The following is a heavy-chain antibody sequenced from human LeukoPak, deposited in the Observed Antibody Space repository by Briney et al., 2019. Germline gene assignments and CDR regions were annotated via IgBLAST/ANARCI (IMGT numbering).Heavy chain of an antibody. CDR2: IYTSGST. J-gene: IGHJ6*03. CDR3: ATSGSYYSRRDYYYYMDV. Sequence: SETLSLTCAVYGGSFSGYYWSWIRQPAGKGLEWIGRIYTSGSTNYNPSLKSRVTMSVDTSKNQFSLKLSSVTAADTAVYYCATSGSYYSRRDYYYYMDVWGKGTTVTISS. V-gene: IGHV4-59*10. CDR1: GGSFSGYY. D-gene: IGHD1-26*01.